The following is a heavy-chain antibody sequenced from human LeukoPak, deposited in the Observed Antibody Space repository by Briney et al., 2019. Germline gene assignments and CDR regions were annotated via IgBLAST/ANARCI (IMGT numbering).Heavy chain of an antibody. CDR2: IIPIFGTA. V-gene: IGHV1-69*13. Sequence: GASVKVSCKASGGTFSSYAISWVRQAPGQGLEWMGGIIPIFGTANYAQKFQGRVTITADESTSTAYMELSSLRSEDTAVYYCARVRDGNTVDFDYWGQGTLVTVSS. CDR3: ARVRDGNTVDFDY. CDR1: GGTFSSYA. J-gene: IGHJ4*02. D-gene: IGHD5-24*01.